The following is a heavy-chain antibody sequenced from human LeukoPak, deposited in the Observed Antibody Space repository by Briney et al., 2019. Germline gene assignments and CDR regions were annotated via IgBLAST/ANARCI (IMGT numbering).Heavy chain of an antibody. V-gene: IGHV4-59*01. D-gene: IGHD6-19*01. Sequence: PSETLSLTCTVSGGSISSYYWSWIRQPPGKGLEWIGYIYYSGSTNYNPSLKSRVTISVDTSKNQFSLKLSSVTAADTAVYYCVRADAVAGTEGDYYYYGMDVWGKGTTVTVSS. CDR2: IYYSGST. J-gene: IGHJ6*04. CDR1: GGSISSYY. CDR3: VRADAVAGTEGDYYYYGMDV.